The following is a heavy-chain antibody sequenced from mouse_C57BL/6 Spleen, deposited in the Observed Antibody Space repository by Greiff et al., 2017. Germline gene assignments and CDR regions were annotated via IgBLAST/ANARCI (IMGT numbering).Heavy chain of an antibody. Sequence: QVQLQQPGAELVKPGASVKLSCKASGYTFTSYWMHWVKQRPGQGLEWIGMIHPNSGSTNYNEKFKSKATLTVDKSSSTAYMQLRSRTSEDSAVYVCARPYGSSLYAMDYWGQGTSVTVSS. CDR1: GYTFTSYW. CDR2: IHPNSGST. CDR3: ARPYGSSLYAMDY. J-gene: IGHJ4*01. D-gene: IGHD1-1*01. V-gene: IGHV1-64*01.